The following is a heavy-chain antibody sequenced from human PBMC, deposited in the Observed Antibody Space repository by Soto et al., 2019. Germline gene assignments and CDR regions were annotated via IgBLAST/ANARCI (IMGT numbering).Heavy chain of an antibody. D-gene: IGHD6-13*01. CDR1: GGSISSSSYY. CDR3: ARSGIATLDFDY. J-gene: IGHJ4*02. V-gene: IGHV4-39*01. CDR2: IYYSGST. Sequence: LSLTCTVSGGSISSSSYYWGWIRQPPGKGLEWIGSIYYSGSTYYNPSLKSRVTISVDTSKNQFSLKLSSVTAADTAVYYCARSGIATLDFDYWGQGTLVTVSS.